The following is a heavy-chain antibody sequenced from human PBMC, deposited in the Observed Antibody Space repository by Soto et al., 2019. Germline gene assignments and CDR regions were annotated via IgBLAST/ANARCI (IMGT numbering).Heavy chain of an antibody. CDR2: ISGSGGST. CDR3: AKDLPITNPPTLYGMDF. Sequence: PGGSLRLSCAASGFTFSSYAMSWVRQAPGKGLEWVSAISGSGGSTYYADSVKGRFTISRDNSKNTLYLQMNSLRAEDTAVYYCAKDLPITNPPTLYGMDFWGQGTTVTVSS. J-gene: IGHJ6*02. V-gene: IGHV3-23*01. CDR1: GFTFSSYA.